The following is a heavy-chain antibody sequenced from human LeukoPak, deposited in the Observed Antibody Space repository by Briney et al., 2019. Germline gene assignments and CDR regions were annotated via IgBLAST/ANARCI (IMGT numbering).Heavy chain of an antibody. CDR3: ARAPRLGYCSSTSCYRPYFDY. CDR2: IYYSGST. CDR1: GGSISSYY. V-gene: IGHV4-59*12. D-gene: IGHD2-2*02. Sequence: SETLSLTCTVSGGSISSYYWSWIRQPPGKGLEWIGYIYYSGSTNYNPSLKSRVTISVDTSKNQFSLKLSSVTAADTAVYYCARAPRLGYCSSTSCYRPYFDYWGQGTLVTVSS. J-gene: IGHJ4*02.